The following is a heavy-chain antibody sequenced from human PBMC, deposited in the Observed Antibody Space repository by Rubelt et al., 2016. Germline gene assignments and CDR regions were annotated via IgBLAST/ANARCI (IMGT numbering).Heavy chain of an antibody. D-gene: IGHD2-2*01. V-gene: IGHV1-69*13. CDR2: IIPIFGTA. CDR1: GGTFSSYA. CDR3: ARERVVPAAPMDV. J-gene: IGHJ6*02. Sequence: QVQLVQSGAEVKKPGASVKVSCKASGGTFSSYAISWVRQAPGQGLEWMGGIIPIFGTANSAQMFQGRVTITADESTSTAYMELSSLRSEDTAVYYRARERVVPAAPMDVWGQGTTVTVSS.